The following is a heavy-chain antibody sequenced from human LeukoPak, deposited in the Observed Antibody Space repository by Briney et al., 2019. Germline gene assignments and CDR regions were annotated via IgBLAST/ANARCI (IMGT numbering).Heavy chain of an antibody. CDR3: ARGDCSGSICYSPMDV. CDR2: IYYSGST. D-gene: IGHD2-21*01. J-gene: IGHJ6*03. CDR1: GGSISSYY. Sequence: SETLSLTCTVSGGSISSYYWSWIRQPPGKGLEWIGYIYYSGSTNYNPSLKSRVTISVDTSKNQFSLKLSSVTAADAAVYYCARGDCSGSICYSPMDVWGTGTTVTVSS. V-gene: IGHV4-59*01.